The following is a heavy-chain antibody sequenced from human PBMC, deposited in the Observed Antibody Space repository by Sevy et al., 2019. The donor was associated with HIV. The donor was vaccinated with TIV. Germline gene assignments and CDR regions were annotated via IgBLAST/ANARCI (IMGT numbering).Heavy chain of an antibody. CDR2: IYYSGT. V-gene: IGHV4-59*01. Sequence: SETLSLTCTVSGGSISAYYWTWIRQPPGKGLQWIGYIYYSGTNYNPSLKSRVTISVDTSKNQFSLKLSSVTAADTAVYYCALCDYSSGWYYFDYWGQGTLVTVSS. CDR3: ALCDYSSGWYYFDY. D-gene: IGHD6-19*01. J-gene: IGHJ4*02. CDR1: GGSISAYY.